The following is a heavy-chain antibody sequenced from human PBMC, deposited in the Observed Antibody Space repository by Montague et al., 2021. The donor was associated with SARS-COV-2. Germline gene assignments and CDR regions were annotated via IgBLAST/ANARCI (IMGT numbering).Heavy chain of an antibody. V-gene: IGHV3-30*18. CDR1: GFTFNNYG. J-gene: IGHJ3*01. D-gene: IGHD3-10*01. Sequence: SLRLSCAASGFTFNNYGIHWVRQAPGKGLEWVAVISYEGSQRFXXXSXXXRFXISRDSAQRTEFLLMNSLRVDDTAVYHCAKASEVFWLGQFARDAFDLWGQGTTVVVSS. CDR3: AKASEVFWLGQFARDAFDL. CDR2: ISYEGSQR.